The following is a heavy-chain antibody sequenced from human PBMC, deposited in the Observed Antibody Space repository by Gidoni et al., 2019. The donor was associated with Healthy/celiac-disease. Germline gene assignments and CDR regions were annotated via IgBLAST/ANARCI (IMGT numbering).Heavy chain of an antibody. CDR1: GFSLSTSGVG. CDR3: AHSIIMVRGAGYYGMDV. CDR2: IYWDDDK. J-gene: IGHJ6*02. V-gene: IGHV2-5*02. Sequence: QITLKESGPTLVKPTQTLTLPCTFSGFSLSTSGVGVGWIRQPPGKALEWLALIYWDDDKRYSPSLKSRLTITKDTSKNQVVLTMTNMDPVDTATYYCAHSIIMVRGAGYYGMDVWGQGTTVTVSS. D-gene: IGHD3-10*01.